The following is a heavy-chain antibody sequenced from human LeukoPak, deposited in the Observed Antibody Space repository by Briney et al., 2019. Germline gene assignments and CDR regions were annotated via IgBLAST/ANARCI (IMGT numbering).Heavy chain of an antibody. Sequence: GGSLRLSCAASGFTFSSYTMNWVRQPPGKGLEWVSNIGTSSTAIYYADSVKGRFTISRDNAKNSLYLQMNSLRADDTAVYYCARVGEWLVLNYYYGMDVWGQGTTVTVSS. D-gene: IGHD6-19*01. J-gene: IGHJ6*02. CDR3: ARVGEWLVLNYYYGMDV. V-gene: IGHV3-48*01. CDR2: IGTSSTAI. CDR1: GFTFSSYT.